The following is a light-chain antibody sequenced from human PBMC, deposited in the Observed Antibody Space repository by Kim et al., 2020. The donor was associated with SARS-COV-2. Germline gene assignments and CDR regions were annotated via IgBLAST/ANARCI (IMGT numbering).Light chain of an antibody. J-gene: IGKJ1*01. CDR3: QQYYNWPRA. V-gene: IGKV3-15*01. CDR2: GAS. CDR1: QSVNNN. Sequence: EVVLTQSPATLSVSPGERATLSCWASQSVNNNLAWYQKKPGQGLRLLISGASTRATGIPARFSGSGSGTEFTLIISSLQPEDVAIYYCQQYYNWPRAFGQGTKVDIK.